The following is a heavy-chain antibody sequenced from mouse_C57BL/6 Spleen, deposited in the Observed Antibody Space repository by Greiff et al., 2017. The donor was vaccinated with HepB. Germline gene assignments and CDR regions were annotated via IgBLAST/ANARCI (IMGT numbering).Heavy chain of an antibody. CDR2: IDPSDSYT. CDR3: ARSTMVTTRGSRDY. V-gene: IGHV1-50*01. J-gene: IGHJ2*01. CDR1: GYTFTSYW. Sequence: QVQLQQPGAELVKPGASVKLSCKASGYTFTSYWMQWVKQRPGQGLEWIGEIDPSDSYTNYNQKFKGKATLTVDTSSSTAYMQLSSLTSEDSAVYYCARSTMVTTRGSRDYWGQGTTLTVSS. D-gene: IGHD2-2*01.